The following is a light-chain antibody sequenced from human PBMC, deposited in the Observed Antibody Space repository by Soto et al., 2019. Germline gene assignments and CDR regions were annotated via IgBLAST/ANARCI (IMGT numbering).Light chain of an antibody. J-gene: IGKJ2*01. CDR2: WAS. CDR3: QQYYSIPRT. V-gene: IGKV4-1*01. Sequence: DIVLTQSPDSLAVSLGERATINCKSSQSVLYSSMNKNYLAWFQQKPGQSPKLLIYWASTRESGVPDRFSGSGSGTDFTLTINSLQAEDVAVYYCQQYYSIPRTFGQGTKLEIK. CDR1: QSVLYSSMNKNY.